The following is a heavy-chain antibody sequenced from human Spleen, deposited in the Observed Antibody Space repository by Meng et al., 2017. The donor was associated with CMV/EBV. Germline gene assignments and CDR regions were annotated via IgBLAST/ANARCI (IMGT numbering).Heavy chain of an antibody. Sequence: GGSLRLSCAASGFTFSSYGMHWVRQAPGKGLEWMGRINPNTGGTNYAQKFQGRVTMTRDTSITTAYMELSRLRSDDTAVYYCARGDGYNLEGYYSYAMDVWGQGTTVTVSS. CDR2: INPNTGGT. D-gene: IGHD5-24*01. CDR3: ARGDGYNLEGYYSYAMDV. V-gene: IGHV1-2*06. J-gene: IGHJ6*02. CDR1: GFTFSSYG.